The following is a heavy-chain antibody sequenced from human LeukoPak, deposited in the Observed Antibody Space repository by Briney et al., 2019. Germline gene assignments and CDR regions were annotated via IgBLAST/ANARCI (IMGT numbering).Heavy chain of an antibody. D-gene: IGHD4-17*01. CDR2: ISGGGETT. V-gene: IGHV3-23*01. CDR1: GFTFSNAW. CDR3: ARETTVTTWTGYYYYMDV. Sequence: GGSLRLSCAASGFTFSNAWMSWVRQAPGKGLEWVSSISGGGETTYYADSVKGRFPISRDNSKNTLYLQMNSLRAEDTAVYYCARETTVTTWTGYYYYMDVWGKGTTVTVSS. J-gene: IGHJ6*03.